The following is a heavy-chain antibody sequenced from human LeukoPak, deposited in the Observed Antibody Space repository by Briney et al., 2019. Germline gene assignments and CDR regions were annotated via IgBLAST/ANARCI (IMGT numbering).Heavy chain of an antibody. CDR2: IWYDGSNK. J-gene: IGHJ4*02. Sequence: GGSLRLSCAASGFTFSGYGIHWVRQAPGKGLEWVAIIWYDGSNKYYADPVKGRFTISRDNSKNTLYLQMNSLRAEDTAVYYCAREGYDSSGNTYFDYWGQGTLVTVSS. CDR1: GFTFSGYG. D-gene: IGHD3-22*01. V-gene: IGHV3-33*01. CDR3: AREGYDSSGNTYFDY.